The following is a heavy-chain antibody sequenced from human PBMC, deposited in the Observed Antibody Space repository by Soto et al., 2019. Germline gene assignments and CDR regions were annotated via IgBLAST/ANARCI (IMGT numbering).Heavy chain of an antibody. CDR2: IRREVYGGTT. CDR1: GFPLGDYG. D-gene: IGHD3-22*01. J-gene: IGHJ4*02. CDR3: TRVGGYDKTDY. Sequence: GGSLRLSCTASGFPLGDYGVSWVRQAPGKWLEWVGFIRREVYGGTTEYAASVKGRFVFSRDDSENIAYLQMDSLKTEDTAVYYSTRVGGYDKTDYWGRGTLVTVSS. V-gene: IGHV3-49*04.